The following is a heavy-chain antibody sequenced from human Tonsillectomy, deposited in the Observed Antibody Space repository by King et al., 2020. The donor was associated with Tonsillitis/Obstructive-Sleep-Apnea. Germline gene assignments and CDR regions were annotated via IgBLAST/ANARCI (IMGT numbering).Heavy chain of an antibody. D-gene: IGHD2-8*02. CDR1: GFTFSSYG. J-gene: IGHJ4*02. Sequence: VQLVESGGGVVQPGRSLRLSCAASGFTFSSYGMHWVRQAPGKGLVWVAVIWYDGSNKYYADSVKGRFTISRDNSKNTLYLQMNSLRAEDTAVYYCARDRGGYCTGGVCYQFDYWGQGTLVTVSS. CDR2: IWYDGSNK. CDR3: ARDRGGYCTGGVCYQFDY. V-gene: IGHV3-33*01.